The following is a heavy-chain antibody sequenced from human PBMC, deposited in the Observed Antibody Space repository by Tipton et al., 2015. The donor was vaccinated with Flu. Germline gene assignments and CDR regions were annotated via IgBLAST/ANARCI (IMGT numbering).Heavy chain of an antibody. CDR2: ISAYNGDT. V-gene: IGHV1-18*01. J-gene: IGHJ4*02. CDR3: ARDRFSFSSGWYGYDY. D-gene: IGHD6-19*01. CDR1: GYTFTSYG. Sequence: QVQLVQSGAEVKKPGASVKVSCKASGYTFTSYGISWVRQAPGQGLEWMGWISAYNGDTNYAQKLQGRVTMTTDTSTSTAYMELRSLRSDDTAVYYCARDRFSFSSGWYGYDYWGQGTLVTVSS.